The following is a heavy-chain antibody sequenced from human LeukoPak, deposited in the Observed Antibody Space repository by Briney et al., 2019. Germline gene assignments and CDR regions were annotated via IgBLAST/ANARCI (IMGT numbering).Heavy chain of an antibody. CDR2: ISGSGGST. J-gene: IGHJ4*02. CDR1: EFTFSSYG. V-gene: IGHV3-23*01. CDR3: AKGAEVYYYDSSGSSYFDY. D-gene: IGHD3-22*01. Sequence: GGSLRLSCAASEFTFSSYGMSWVRQAPGKGLEWVSSISGSGGSTYYADSVKGRFTISRDNSKSTLYLQMNSLRAEDTAVYFCAKGAEVYYYDSSGSSYFDYWGQGTLVTVSS.